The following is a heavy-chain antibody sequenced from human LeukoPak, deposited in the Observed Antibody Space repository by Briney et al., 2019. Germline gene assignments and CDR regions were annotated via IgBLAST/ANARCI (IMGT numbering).Heavy chain of an antibody. CDR2: INHSGST. D-gene: IGHD4-17*01. V-gene: IGHV4-34*01. J-gene: IGHJ6*02. CDR1: GGSFSGYY. CDR3: ARLNDYGDYYGMDV. Sequence: SETLSLTCAVYGGSFSGYYWSWIRQPPGKGLEWIGEINHSGSTNYNPSLKSRVTISVDTSKSQFSLKLSSVTAADTAVYYCARLNDYGDYYGMDVWGQGTTVTVSS.